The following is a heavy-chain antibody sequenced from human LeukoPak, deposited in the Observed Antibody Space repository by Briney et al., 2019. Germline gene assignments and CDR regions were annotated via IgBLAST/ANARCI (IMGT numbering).Heavy chain of an antibody. D-gene: IGHD3-10*01. CDR1: GFTFSSYG. CDR3: AKDLIFGPGVSDY. J-gene: IGHJ4*02. V-gene: IGHV3-23*01. Sequence: GGSLRLSCAASGFTFSSYGMHWVRQAPGKGLEWVSAISGSGGSTYYADSVKGRFTISRDNSKNTLYLQMNSLRAEDTAVYYCAKDLIFGPGVSDYWGQGTLVTVSS. CDR2: ISGSGGST.